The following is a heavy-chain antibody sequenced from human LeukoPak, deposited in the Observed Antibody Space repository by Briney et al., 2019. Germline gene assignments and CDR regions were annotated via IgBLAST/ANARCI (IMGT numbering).Heavy chain of an antibody. Sequence: GGSLRLSCAASGFKFTTYAINWVRKAPGKGLEWVSGISGDGDKVFYADSVNGRFIISRDNSMNTVSLQLSSLRAEDTALYYCAKDLALAGTWGGFDVWGQGTRVAVSS. J-gene: IGHJ3*01. V-gene: IGHV3-23*01. CDR3: AKDLALAGTWGGFDV. CDR2: ISGDGDKV. D-gene: IGHD6-19*01. CDR1: GFKFTTYA.